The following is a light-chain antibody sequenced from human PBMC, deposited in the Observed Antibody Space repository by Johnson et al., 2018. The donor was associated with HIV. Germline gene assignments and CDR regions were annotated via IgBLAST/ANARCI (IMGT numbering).Light chain of an antibody. Sequence: QSALTQPPSVSAAPGQKVTISCSGSSSNIGNNYVSLYQQVPGTAPKLLIYDNYKRPSGIPDRFSGSKSGTSATLVITGLQTGDEADYPCRTGDNSLRTCFFGTGTNVTVL. CDR2: DNY. CDR1: SSNIGNNY. CDR3: RTGDNSLRTCF. V-gene: IGLV1-51*01. J-gene: IGLJ1*01.